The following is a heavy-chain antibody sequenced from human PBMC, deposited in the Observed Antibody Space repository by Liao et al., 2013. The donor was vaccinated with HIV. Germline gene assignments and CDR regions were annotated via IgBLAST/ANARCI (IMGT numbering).Heavy chain of an antibody. CDR2: INHSGST. V-gene: IGHV4-34*01. D-gene: IGHD6-13*01. J-gene: IGHJ4*02. CDR3: ARFDRGRHLVRGGF. CDR1: GGSFSGYY. Sequence: QVQLKQWGAGLLKPSETLSLTCAVYGGSFSGYYWSWIRQPPGKGLEWIGEINHSGSTNYNPSLTSRVTISLDTSKNQFSLRLSSVTAADTAVYYCARFDRGRHLVRGGFWGQGTLVTVSS.